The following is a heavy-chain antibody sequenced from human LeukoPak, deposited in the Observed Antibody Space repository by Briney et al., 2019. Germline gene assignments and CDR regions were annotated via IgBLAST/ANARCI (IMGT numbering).Heavy chain of an antibody. Sequence: ASVKVSCKASGYTLTGYYIHLVRQAPGQGLEWMGWINPNSGGTIYAQKFQGRVTMTRDTSISTAYMELSRLRSDDTAVYYCARVYSNSDDAFDIWGQGTMVTVSS. CDR3: ARVYSNSDDAFDI. J-gene: IGHJ3*02. V-gene: IGHV1-2*02. CDR1: GYTLTGYY. D-gene: IGHD4-11*01. CDR2: INPNSGGT.